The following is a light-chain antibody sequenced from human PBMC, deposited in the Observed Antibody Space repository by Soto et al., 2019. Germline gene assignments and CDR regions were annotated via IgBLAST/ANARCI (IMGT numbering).Light chain of an antibody. Sequence: DIPMTQSPSTLSASVEDRVTITCRASQNISSWLAWYQQKPGKAPKLLIYKASTLESGVPSRFSGSGSGTXFTLTXSXLXPXXXXXXXXXXXXXXQFTFGQGTKLEIK. CDR1: QNISSW. CDR2: KAS. CDR3: XXXXXXQFT. V-gene: IGKV1-5*03. J-gene: IGKJ2*01.